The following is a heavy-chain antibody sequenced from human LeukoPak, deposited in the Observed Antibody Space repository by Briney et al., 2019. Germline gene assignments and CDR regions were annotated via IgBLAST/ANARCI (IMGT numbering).Heavy chain of an antibody. CDR1: GFTFSSYA. V-gene: IGHV3-23*01. CDR2: ISGSGGST. J-gene: IGHJ4*02. D-gene: IGHD3-22*01. CDR3: AKDLNEGVYYYLSSGYYPSFDY. Sequence: PGGSLRLSCAASGFTFSSYAMSWVRQAPGKGLEWVSAISGSGGSTYYADSVKGRFTISRDNSKNTLYLQMNSLRAEDTAVYYSAKDLNEGVYYYLSSGYYPSFDYWGQGTLVTVSS.